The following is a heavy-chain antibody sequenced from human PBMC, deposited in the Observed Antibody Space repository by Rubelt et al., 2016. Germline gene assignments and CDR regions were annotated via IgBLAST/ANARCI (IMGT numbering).Heavy chain of an antibody. J-gene: IGHJ6*02. CDR3: ARTVGDYGYYYGMDV. V-gene: IGHV1-69*01. Sequence: QVQLVQSGAEVKKPGSSVKVSCKASGGTFSSYAISWVRQAPGQGLEWMGGIIPILGIANYAQKFHGRVTITADESTSTAYMELSSLRSEDTAVYYCARTVGDYGYYYGMDVWGQGTTVTVSS. CDR1: GGTFSSYA. CDR2: IIPILGIA. D-gene: IGHD4-17*01.